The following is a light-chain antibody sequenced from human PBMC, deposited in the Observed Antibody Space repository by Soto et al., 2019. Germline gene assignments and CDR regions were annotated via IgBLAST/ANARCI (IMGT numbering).Light chain of an antibody. V-gene: IGLV1-40*01. CDR1: SSNIGAGYD. J-gene: IGLJ1*01. CDR3: QSYDSSLSGSFV. Sequence: QSALTQPPSVSGAPGQRVTISCSGSSSNIGAGYDVHWYQQLPGTAPKLVIFVNTDRPSGVPDRFSGSKSGTSASLVITGLQAEDEADYYCQSYDSSLSGSFVFGTGTKVTV. CDR2: VNT.